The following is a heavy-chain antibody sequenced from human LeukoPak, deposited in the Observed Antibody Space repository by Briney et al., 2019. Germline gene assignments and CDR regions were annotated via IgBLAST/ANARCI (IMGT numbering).Heavy chain of an antibody. J-gene: IGHJ3*02. D-gene: IGHD6-13*01. CDR3: AKDWPSEWQQLPDYDAVDI. Sequence: GGSLRLSCAASGFTFNNYAMTWVRQAPGKGLEWVSTVSASGGSTFYSDYVKGRFTNSRDNSKNTLYMQMNSLRVEDTAVYYCAKDWPSEWQQLPDYDAVDIWGQGIMVTVS. V-gene: IGHV3-23*01. CDR2: VSASGGST. CDR1: GFTFNNYA.